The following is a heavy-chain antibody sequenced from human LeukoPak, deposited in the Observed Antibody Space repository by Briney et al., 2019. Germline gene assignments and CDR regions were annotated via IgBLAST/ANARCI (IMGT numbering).Heavy chain of an antibody. J-gene: IGHJ4*02. CDR2: IDLNSGGT. D-gene: IGHD3-22*01. Sequence: ASVKVSCKASGYTFTGYYMHWVRQAPGQGLGWMGWIDLNSGGTNYAQKFQGRVTMTRDTSINTAYMDLTRLRSDDTAVYYCARSFPYDSGDYWGQGTLVTVSS. CDR3: ARSFPYDSGDY. V-gene: IGHV1-2*02. CDR1: GYTFTGYY.